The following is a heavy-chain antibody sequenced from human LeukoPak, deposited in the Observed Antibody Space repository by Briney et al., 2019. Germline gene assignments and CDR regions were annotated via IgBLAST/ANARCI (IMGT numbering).Heavy chain of an antibody. CDR2: ISSSTGTV. CDR1: GFTFSSYE. V-gene: IGHV3-48*03. J-gene: IGHJ4*02. D-gene: IGHD1-1*01. Sequence: PGGSLRLSCEASGFTFSSYEMNWVRQAPGKGPEWVAWISSSTGTVYYADYLRGRFTISRDNAKNSLYLQMNSLRAEDTAVYYCARDPTALQNWDDFTLDYWGQGALVTVSS. CDR3: ARDPTALQNWDDFTLDY.